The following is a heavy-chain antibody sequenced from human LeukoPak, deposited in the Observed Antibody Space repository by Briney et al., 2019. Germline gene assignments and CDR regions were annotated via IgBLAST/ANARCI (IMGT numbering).Heavy chain of an antibody. D-gene: IGHD3-22*01. V-gene: IGHV3-7*01. Sequence: GESLRLSCEASGFMFSKYWMTWVRQAPGKGLEWVANIRGDGSEKYLMDSVKGRFSISRDNAKNSLSLEMNNLRAEDTAVYYCSRDANYYDSSRHYFDAFDIWGRGTMVTVSS. J-gene: IGHJ3*02. CDR1: GFMFSKYW. CDR2: IRGDGSEK. CDR3: SRDANYYDSSRHYFDAFDI.